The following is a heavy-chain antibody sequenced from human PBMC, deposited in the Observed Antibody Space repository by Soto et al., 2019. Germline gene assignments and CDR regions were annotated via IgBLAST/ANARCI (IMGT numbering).Heavy chain of an antibody. CDR1: GYTFTSYD. CDR3: AGGFWSRYYYYYYYGMDV. CDR2: MNPNSGNT. D-gene: IGHD3-3*01. V-gene: IGHV1-8*01. J-gene: IGHJ6*04. Sequence: ASVKVSCKASGYTFTSYDINWVRQATGQGLEWMGWMNPNSGNTGYAQKFQGRVNMTRNTSISTAYMELTSLRSEDTAVYYCAGGFWSRYYYYYYYGMDVWG.